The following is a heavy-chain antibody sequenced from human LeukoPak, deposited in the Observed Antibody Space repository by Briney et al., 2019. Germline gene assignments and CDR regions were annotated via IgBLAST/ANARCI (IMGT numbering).Heavy chain of an antibody. CDR3: ARVGYAMVRGVPGP. Sequence: SETLSLTCTVSGGSFSSYYWGWIRQPPGKGLEWIGSIYYSGSTYYNPSLKSRVTISVDTSKNQFSLKLSSVTAADTAVYYCARVGYAMVRGVPGPWGQGTLVTVSS. CDR1: GGSFSSYY. V-gene: IGHV4-39*07. J-gene: IGHJ5*02. D-gene: IGHD3-10*01. CDR2: IYYSGST.